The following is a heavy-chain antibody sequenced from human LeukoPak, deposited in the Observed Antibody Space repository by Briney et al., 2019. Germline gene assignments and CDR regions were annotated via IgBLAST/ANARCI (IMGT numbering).Heavy chain of an antibody. D-gene: IGHD4-17*01. Sequence: GGSLRLSCAASGFTFSSYSMTWVRQAPGKGLEWVSSISSSSSYIYYADSVKGRLTISRDNAKNSLYLQMNSLRAEDTAVYYCARDDYGDYAGFDYWGQGTLVTVSS. CDR1: GFTFSSYS. CDR3: ARDDYGDYAGFDY. V-gene: IGHV3-21*01. J-gene: IGHJ4*02. CDR2: ISSSSSYI.